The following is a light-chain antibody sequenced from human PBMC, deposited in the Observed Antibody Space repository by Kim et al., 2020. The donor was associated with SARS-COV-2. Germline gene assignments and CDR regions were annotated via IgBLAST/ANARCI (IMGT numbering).Light chain of an antibody. CDR2: DTS. V-gene: IGKV3D-15*01. CDR1: HTVSSN. Sequence: SPGERATLSCRASHTVSSNFLAWYQQKPGQTPSLLIYDTSSRATGIPARFSGSGSGTEFTLTISTLQSEDFAVYYCQQYSNWPLTFGQGTKVDIK. CDR3: QQYSNWPLT. J-gene: IGKJ1*01.